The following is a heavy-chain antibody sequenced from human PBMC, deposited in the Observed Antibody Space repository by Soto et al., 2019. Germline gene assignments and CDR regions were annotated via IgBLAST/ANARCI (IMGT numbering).Heavy chain of an antibody. V-gene: IGHV4-34*01. Sequence: SETLSLTCAVYGGSFSGYYWSWIRQPPGKGLEWIGEINHSGSTNYNPSLKSRVTISVDTSKNQFSLKLSSVTAADTAVYYCARGYCTNGVCSNPYYYYMDVWGQGTTVTVSS. CDR2: INHSGST. J-gene: IGHJ6*03. D-gene: IGHD2-8*01. CDR1: GGSFSGYY. CDR3: ARGYCTNGVCSNPYYYYMDV.